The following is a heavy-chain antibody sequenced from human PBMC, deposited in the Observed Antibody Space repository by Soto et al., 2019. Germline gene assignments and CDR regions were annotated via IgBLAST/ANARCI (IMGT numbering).Heavy chain of an antibody. Sequence: SETLSLTCTVSGGSISSYYWSWIRQPPGKGLEWIGYIYYSGSTNYNPSLKSRVTISVDTSKNQFSLKLSSVTAADTAVYYCAREGGKDGYYYYGMDVWGQGATVTVSS. V-gene: IGHV4-59*01. CDR3: AREGGKDGYYYYGMDV. CDR2: IYYSGST. D-gene: IGHD3-16*01. J-gene: IGHJ6*02. CDR1: GGSISSYY.